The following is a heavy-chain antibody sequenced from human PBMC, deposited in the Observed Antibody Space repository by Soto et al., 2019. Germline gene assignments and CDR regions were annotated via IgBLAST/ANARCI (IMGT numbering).Heavy chain of an antibody. D-gene: IGHD6-13*01. Sequence: QVQLVQSGAEVKKPGSSVKVSCKASGGTFSSYTISWVRQAPGQGLEWMGRIIPLLGIANYAQKFQGRVTITADKSTSTAYMELSSLRSEDTAVYYCARSLNSSSCYPDDYYYYYMDIWGKVLTVTVSS. J-gene: IGHJ6*03. CDR1: GGTFSSYT. CDR2: IIPLLGIA. V-gene: IGHV1-69*02. CDR3: ARSLNSSSCYPDDYYYYYMDI.